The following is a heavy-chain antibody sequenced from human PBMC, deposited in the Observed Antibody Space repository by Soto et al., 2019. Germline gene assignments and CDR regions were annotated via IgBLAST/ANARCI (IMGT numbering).Heavy chain of an antibody. CDR3: AIVRRAVASGMAFDI. J-gene: IGHJ3*02. CDR1: GYTFTSYG. V-gene: IGHV1-18*01. D-gene: IGHD6-19*01. CDR2: ISAYNGNT. Sequence: ASVKVSCKASGYTFTSYGISWVRQAPGQGLEWMGWISAYNGNTNYAQKLQGRVTMTTDTSTSTAYMELRSLRSDDTAVYYCAIVRRAVASGMAFDIWGQGTMVTVSS.